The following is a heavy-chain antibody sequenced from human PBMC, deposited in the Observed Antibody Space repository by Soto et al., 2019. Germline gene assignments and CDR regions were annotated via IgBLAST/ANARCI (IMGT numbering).Heavy chain of an antibody. Sequence: ASVKVSCKASGYTFTGYYLHWVRQAPGQGLEWMGWINPKSGGTKYAQNFQGRVTMTRDTSISTAYMDLSRLRSDDTAVYYCARSLSPTDLNSSDSRDYYTWFDPWGQGTLVTVS. CDR3: ARSLSPTDLNSSDSRDYYTWFDP. J-gene: IGHJ5*02. CDR2: INPKSGGT. CDR1: GYTFTGYY. D-gene: IGHD3-22*01. V-gene: IGHV1-2*02.